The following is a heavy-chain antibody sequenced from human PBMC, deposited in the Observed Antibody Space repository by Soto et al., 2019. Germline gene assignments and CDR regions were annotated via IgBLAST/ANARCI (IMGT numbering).Heavy chain of an antibody. CDR3: ATGDYGDPN. V-gene: IGHV1-69*02. Sequence: QVQLVQSGAEVKKPGSSVKVSCKASGGTFSSYTISWVRQAPGQGLEWMGRIIPILGIANYAQKFQGRVTITADKPTSTADMELSSLRSEDTSVYYWATGDYGDPNWGQGTLVTVSS. CDR1: GGTFSSYT. D-gene: IGHD4-17*01. CDR2: IIPILGIA. J-gene: IGHJ4*02.